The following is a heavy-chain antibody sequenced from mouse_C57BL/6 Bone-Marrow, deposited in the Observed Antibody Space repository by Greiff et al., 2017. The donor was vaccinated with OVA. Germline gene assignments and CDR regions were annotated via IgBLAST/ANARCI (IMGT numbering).Heavy chain of an antibody. J-gene: IGHJ3*01. V-gene: IGHV1-22*01. D-gene: IGHD2-1*01. CDR3: ARRFYYGNLAWFAY. Sequence: EVQLQQSGPELVKPGASVKMSCKASGYTFTDYNMHWVKQSHGKSLEWIGYINPNNGGTSYNQKFKGKATLTVNKSSSTAYMELRSLTSEDSAVYYGARRFYYGNLAWFAYWGQGTLVTVSA. CDR2: INPNNGGT. CDR1: GYTFTDYN.